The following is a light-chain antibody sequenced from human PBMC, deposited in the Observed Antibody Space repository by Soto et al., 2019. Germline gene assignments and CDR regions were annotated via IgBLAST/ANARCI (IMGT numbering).Light chain of an antibody. Sequence: DIQRTQSPSSLSASVVDVVTITFRASQAISNYLNWYQQKAGKAPKLLIFGATTLQSGVPSRFSGSGYGTDFTLTISVLQPEDFALYYCQQCHATPLTFGQGTRLEIK. CDR2: GAT. CDR1: QAISNY. CDR3: QQCHATPLT. V-gene: IGKV1-39*01. J-gene: IGKJ5*01.